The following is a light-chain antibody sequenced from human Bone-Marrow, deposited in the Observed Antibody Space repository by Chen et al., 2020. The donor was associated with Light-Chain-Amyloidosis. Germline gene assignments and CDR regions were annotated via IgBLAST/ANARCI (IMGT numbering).Light chain of an antibody. J-gene: IGLJ6*01. CDR2: KDS. Sequence: SYELTQPPSVSVSPGQTARITCSGDALPKQYAYWYQQKPGQAPVLVIYKDSERPSGIPERFSGSRSGKTVTVTIRGVQAEDEADYYCQSADSSGTYNVFGSGTKVTVL. V-gene: IGLV3-25*03. CDR3: QSADSSGTYNV. CDR1: ALPKQY.